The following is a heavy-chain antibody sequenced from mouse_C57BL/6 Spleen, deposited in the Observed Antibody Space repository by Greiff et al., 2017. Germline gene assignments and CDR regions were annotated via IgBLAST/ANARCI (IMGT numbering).Heavy chain of an antibody. CDR1: GYTFTDYY. CDR3: ARYIHYYGSSYYFDY. D-gene: IGHD1-1*01. V-gene: IGHV1-75*01. J-gene: IGHJ2*01. CDR2: IFPGSGST. Sequence: QVQLQQSGPELVKPGASVKISCKASGYTFTDYYINWVKQRPGQGLEWIGWIFPGSGSTYYNEKFKGKATLTVDKSSSTAYMLLSSLTSEDSAVYFCARYIHYYGSSYYFDYWGQGTTLTVSS.